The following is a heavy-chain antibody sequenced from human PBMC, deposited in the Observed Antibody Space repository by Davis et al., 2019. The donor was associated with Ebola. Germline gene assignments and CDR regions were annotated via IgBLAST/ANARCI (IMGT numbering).Heavy chain of an antibody. Sequence: AASVKVSCKASGGTFSSYAISWVRQAPGQGLEWMGGIIPIFGTANYAQKFQGRVTITADKSTSTAYMELSSLRSEDTAVYYCARVSGYSRPLGYFYYNYTMDVWGQGTTVTVSS. J-gene: IGHJ6*02. CDR1: GGTFSSYA. CDR2: IIPIFGTA. D-gene: IGHD5-18*01. V-gene: IGHV1-69*06. CDR3: ARVSGYSRPLGYFYYNYTMDV.